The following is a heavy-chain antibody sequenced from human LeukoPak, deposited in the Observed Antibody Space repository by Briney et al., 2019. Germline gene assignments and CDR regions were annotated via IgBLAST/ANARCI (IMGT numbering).Heavy chain of an antibody. CDR1: GVSVGSGTYY. CDR2: IYYSGTT. D-gene: IGHD1-26*01. V-gene: IGHV4-61*01. CDR3: ARGRIHIMGPFFDS. Sequence: PSETLSLTCTVSGVSVGSGTYYWSWIRQPPGKGLEWIGYIYYSGTTNYNPSLESRVTVSIDTSKSQFSLKLTSVSAADTAVYYCARGRIHIMGPFFDSWGQGTLVTVSS. J-gene: IGHJ4*02.